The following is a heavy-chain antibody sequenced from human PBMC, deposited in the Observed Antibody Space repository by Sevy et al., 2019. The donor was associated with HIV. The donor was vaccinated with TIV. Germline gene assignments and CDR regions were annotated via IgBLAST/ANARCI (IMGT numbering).Heavy chain of an antibody. D-gene: IGHD1-26*01. Sequence: SETLSLTCTVFGGSISSYYWNWIRQPPGKGLEWIGYIYYSGSTNYNPSLKSRVTISVDMSKNQFSLKLSSVTAADTAVYYCARESPLAVEWELSRPQNWFDPWGQGTLVTVSS. CDR3: ARESPLAVEWELSRPQNWFDP. CDR2: IYYSGST. J-gene: IGHJ5*02. CDR1: GGSISSYY. V-gene: IGHV4-59*01.